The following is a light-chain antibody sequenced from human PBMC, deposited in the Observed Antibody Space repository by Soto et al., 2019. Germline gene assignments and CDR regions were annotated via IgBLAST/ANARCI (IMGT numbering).Light chain of an antibody. CDR3: SSYTRSNTWV. CDR2: EVS. J-gene: IGLJ3*02. CDR1: SSDVGGYKY. Sequence: QSALTQPASVSGSPGQSITISCIGTSSDVGGYKYVSWFQQHPGKAPKLMIYEVSSRPSGVSNRFSGSKSGNTASLTISGLQAEDEGDYYFSSYTRSNTWVFGGGTKVTVL. V-gene: IGLV2-14*01.